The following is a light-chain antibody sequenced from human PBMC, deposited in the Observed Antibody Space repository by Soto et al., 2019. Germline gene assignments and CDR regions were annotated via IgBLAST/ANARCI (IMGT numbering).Light chain of an antibody. CDR3: SEYTDRNNLV. CDR2: DVS. J-gene: IGLJ1*01. V-gene: IGLV2-8*01. Sequence: QSALAQSPSATGSPGQSVTISCTGTSSDIGGYNSVSWYQQHPGKAPKVMIYDVSKRPSGVPDRFSGSKSGNTASLTVSALQAEDEADYYCSEYTDRNNLVFGTGTKV. CDR1: SSDIGGYNS.